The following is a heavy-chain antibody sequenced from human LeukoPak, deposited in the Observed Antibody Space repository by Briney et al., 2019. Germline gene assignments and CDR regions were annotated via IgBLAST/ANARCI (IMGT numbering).Heavy chain of an antibody. CDR1: GGSIGGYY. J-gene: IGHJ4*02. D-gene: IGHD2-15*01. Sequence: SETLSLTCTVSGGSIGGYYWSWIRQPAGKGLEWIGRIYPSGSTNFNPSLKSRVTISVDTSKNQFSLKLNSVTAADTAVYYCARLRGGVAAAMGYWGQGTLVTVSS. V-gene: IGHV4-4*07. CDR2: IYPSGST. CDR3: ARLRGGVAAAMGY.